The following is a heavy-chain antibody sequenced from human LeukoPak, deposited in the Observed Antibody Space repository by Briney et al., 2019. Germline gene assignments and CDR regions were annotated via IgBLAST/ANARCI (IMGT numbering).Heavy chain of an antibody. J-gene: IGHJ4*02. CDR3: ARSGGDGYSAPDSRAYYFDH. V-gene: IGHV4-59*08. CDR1: GGSISSYY. D-gene: IGHD5-24*01. CDR2: IYYIGST. Sequence: PSETLSLTCTVSGGSISSYYWNWIRQSPGKGLEWIGHIYYIGSTIYNPSLTSRVTMSVDRSRNQFSLKVTSVTAADTAVYYCARSGGDGYSAPDSRAYYFDHWGQGTLVTVSS.